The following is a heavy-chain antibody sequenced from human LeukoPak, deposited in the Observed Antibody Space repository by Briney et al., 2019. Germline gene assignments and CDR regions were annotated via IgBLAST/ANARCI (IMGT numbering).Heavy chain of an antibody. Sequence: SETLSLTCTVSGGSISSSSYYWGWIRQPPGKGLEWIGSIYYSGSTYYNPSLKSRVTISVDTSKNQFSLKLSSVTAADTAVYYCARGPRSSGYVDYWGQGTLVTVSS. CDR2: IYYSGST. J-gene: IGHJ4*02. V-gene: IGHV4-39*01. D-gene: IGHD3-22*01. CDR1: GGSISSSSYY. CDR3: ARGPRSSGYVDY.